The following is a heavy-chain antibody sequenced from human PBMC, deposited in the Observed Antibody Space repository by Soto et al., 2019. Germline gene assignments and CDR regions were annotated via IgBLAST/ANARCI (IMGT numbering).Heavy chain of an antibody. CDR1: GFTFSSYG. CDR2: ISYDGSNK. D-gene: IGHD3-22*01. J-gene: IGHJ4*02. Sequence: PGGSLRLSCAASGFTFSSYGMHWVRQAPGKGLEWVAVISYDGSNKYYADSVKGRFTISRDNSKNTLYLQMNSLRAEDTAVYYCAKLGSGYPFDYWGQGTLVTVSS. V-gene: IGHV3-30*18. CDR3: AKLGSGYPFDY.